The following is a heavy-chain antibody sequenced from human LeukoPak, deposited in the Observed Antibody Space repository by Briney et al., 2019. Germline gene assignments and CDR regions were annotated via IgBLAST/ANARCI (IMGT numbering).Heavy chain of an antibody. CDR1: GFTFSDYY. V-gene: IGHV3-11*01. Sequence: GGSLRLSCAASGFTFSDYYMSWIRQAPGKGLEWVSYISSSSSTIYYADSVKGRFTISRDNAKNSLYLQMNSLRAEDTAVYYCARNSDYDILTGSPNRFDYWGQGTLVTVSS. CDR2: ISSSSSTI. CDR3: ARNSDYDILTGSPNRFDY. J-gene: IGHJ4*02. D-gene: IGHD3-9*01.